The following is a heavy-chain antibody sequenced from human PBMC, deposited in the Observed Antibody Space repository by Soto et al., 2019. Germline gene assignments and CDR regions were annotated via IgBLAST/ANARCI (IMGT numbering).Heavy chain of an antibody. CDR3: AKDPISSTPIMTLTDNWFDP. CDR1: GFTFSSYA. CDR2: ISGSGGST. J-gene: IGHJ5*02. Sequence: HPGGSLRLSCAASGFTFSSYAMSWVRQAPGKGLEWVSAISGSGGSTYYADSVKGRFTISRDNSKNTLYLQMNSLRAEDTAVYYCAKDPISSTPIMTLTDNWFDPWGQGTLVTVSS. V-gene: IGHV3-23*01. D-gene: IGHD6-13*01.